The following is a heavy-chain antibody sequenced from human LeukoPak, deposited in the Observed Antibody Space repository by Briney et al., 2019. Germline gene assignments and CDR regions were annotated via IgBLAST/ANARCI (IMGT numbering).Heavy chain of an antibody. CDR2: VYYTGGT. CDR1: GGSISSSSSSSSYY. J-gene: IGHJ4*02. D-gene: IGHD5-18*01. V-gene: IGHV4-39*07. Sequence: SETLSLTCFVSGGSISSSSSSSSYYWGWIRQPPGKGLEWIGSVYYTGGTYYNPSLKSRVTISVDTSKNQFSLKLSSVTAADTAVYFCASMSERTAVKHWGQGTLVTVSS. CDR3: ASMSERTAVKH.